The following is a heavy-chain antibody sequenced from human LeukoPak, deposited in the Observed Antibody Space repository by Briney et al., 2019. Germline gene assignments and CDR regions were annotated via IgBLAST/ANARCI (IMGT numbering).Heavy chain of an antibody. CDR1: GGSISSSSYY. Sequence: SETLSLTCTVSGGSISSSSYYWGWIRQPPEKGLEWIGSSYYSGSTYYNPSLKSRVTISVDTSKNQFSLKLSSVTAADTAVYYCARDHVWEFNKDAFDIWGQGTMVTVSS. V-gene: IGHV4-39*07. D-gene: IGHD1-26*01. CDR3: ARDHVWEFNKDAFDI. CDR2: SYYSGST. J-gene: IGHJ3*02.